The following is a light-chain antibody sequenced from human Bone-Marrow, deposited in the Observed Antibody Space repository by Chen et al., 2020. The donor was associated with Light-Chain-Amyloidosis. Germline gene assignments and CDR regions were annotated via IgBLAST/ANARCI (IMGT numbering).Light chain of an antibody. CDR2: RDD. CDR3: QSAEDSGTYEVI. Sequence: SYELTQPPSVSVSPAQTARLTCSGDDLPTKYAYWYQQKPGQAPVMEIQRDDERPAGIAERVSGSSTGTTATVTISGVQAEDEAEYRCQSAEDSGTYEVIVGGGTKLTVL. J-gene: IGLJ2*01. V-gene: IGLV3-25*03. CDR1: DLPTKY.